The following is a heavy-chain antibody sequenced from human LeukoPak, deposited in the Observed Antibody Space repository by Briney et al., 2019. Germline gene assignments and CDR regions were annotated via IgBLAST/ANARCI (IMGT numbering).Heavy chain of an antibody. Sequence: SETLSLTCAVHGGSVTAYYWSWIRQPPGKGVEWIGEINHSGSTNYNPSLKSRVTISVDTFRNQFSLKLSSVTAADTAVYYCARVSRYYDSSGYSPDYFDYWGQGTLVTVSS. CDR2: INHSGST. J-gene: IGHJ4*02. D-gene: IGHD3-22*01. V-gene: IGHV4-34*01. CDR1: GGSVTAYY. CDR3: ARVSRYYDSSGYSPDYFDY.